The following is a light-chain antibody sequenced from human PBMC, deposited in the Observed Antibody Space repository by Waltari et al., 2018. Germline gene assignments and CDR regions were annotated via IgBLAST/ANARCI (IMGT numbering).Light chain of an antibody. CDR2: GAS. J-gene: IGKJ1*01. Sequence: ETVMTQSPATLSVSPGERATLSCRASQSVSSGLAWYQQKPGQAPRLLIYGASTRATGIPARFSGSGSGTEFTLTISSLRSEDFAVYYCQQYNNWPGTFGQGTKVEIK. CDR1: QSVSSG. CDR3: QQYNNWPGT. V-gene: IGKV3-15*01.